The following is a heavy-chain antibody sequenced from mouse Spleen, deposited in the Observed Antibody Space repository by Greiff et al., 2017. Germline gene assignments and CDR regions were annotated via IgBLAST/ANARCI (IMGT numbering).Heavy chain of an antibody. V-gene: IGHV1S81*02. Sequence: QVQLQQPGAELVKPGASVKLSCKASGYTFTSYWMHWVKQRPGQGLEWIGEINPSNGRTNYNEKFKSKATLTVDKSSSTAYMQLSSLTSEDSAVYYCAREFIRGAMDYWGQGTSVTVSS. CDR1: GYTFTSYW. CDR3: AREFIRGAMDY. J-gene: IGHJ4*01. D-gene: IGHD1-2*01. CDR2: INPSNGRT.